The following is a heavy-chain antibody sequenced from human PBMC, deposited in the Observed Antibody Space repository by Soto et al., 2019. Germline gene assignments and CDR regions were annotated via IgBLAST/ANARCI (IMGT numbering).Heavy chain of an antibody. CDR2: ISSSSSYI. Sequence: EVQLVESGGGLVKPGGSLRLSCAASGFTFSSYSMNWVRQAPGKGLEWVSSISSSSSYIYYADSVKGRFTISRDNAKNSLYLQMNSLRAEDTAVYYCAREITGDYGVYYYYYYYMDVWGKGTTVTVSS. J-gene: IGHJ6*03. CDR3: AREITGDYGVYYYYYYYMDV. D-gene: IGHD4-17*01. CDR1: GFTFSSYS. V-gene: IGHV3-21*01.